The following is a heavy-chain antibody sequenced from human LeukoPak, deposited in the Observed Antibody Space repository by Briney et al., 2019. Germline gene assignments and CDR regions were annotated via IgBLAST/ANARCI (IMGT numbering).Heavy chain of an antibody. CDR3: ASWGYSRIAAA. J-gene: IGHJ5*02. V-gene: IGHV3-30-3*01. D-gene: IGHD6-13*01. CDR1: GFTFSSYA. CDR2: ISYDGSNK. Sequence: GGSLRLSCAASGFTFSSYAIHWVRQAPGKGLEWVAVISYDGSNKYYADSVKGRFTISRDNSKNTLYLQMNSLRAEDTAVYYCASWGYSRIAAAWGQGTLVTVSS.